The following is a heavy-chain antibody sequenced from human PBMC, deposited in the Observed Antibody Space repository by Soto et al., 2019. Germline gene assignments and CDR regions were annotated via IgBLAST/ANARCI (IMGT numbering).Heavy chain of an antibody. V-gene: IGHV3-23*01. J-gene: IGHJ5*02. Sequence: PGGSLRLSCAASGFTFSSYAMSWVRQAPGQGLEWVSAISGSGGSTYYADSVKGRFAISRDNSKNTLYLQMNSLRAEDTAVYYCAKAPPFWSGYYTGWCDPWRQGTLVTVSS. D-gene: IGHD3-3*01. CDR3: AKAPPFWSGYYTGWCDP. CDR1: GFTFSSYA. CDR2: ISGSGGST.